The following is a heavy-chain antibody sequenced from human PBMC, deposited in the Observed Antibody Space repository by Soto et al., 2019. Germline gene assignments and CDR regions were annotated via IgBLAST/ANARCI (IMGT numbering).Heavy chain of an antibody. J-gene: IGHJ6*02. CDR2: IIPILGTA. CDR1: GGTFNNNA. Sequence: QVQLVQSGAEVKKPGSSVKVSCKASGGTFNNNAISWVRQAPGQGLEWMGGIIPILGTANYAQKFRGRVTITADESTSTGYMYLSSLRSEDTAVYYCASPSDSSAYYGGGMDVWGQGTTVTVSS. CDR3: ASPSDSSAYYGGGMDV. V-gene: IGHV1-69*01. D-gene: IGHD3-22*01.